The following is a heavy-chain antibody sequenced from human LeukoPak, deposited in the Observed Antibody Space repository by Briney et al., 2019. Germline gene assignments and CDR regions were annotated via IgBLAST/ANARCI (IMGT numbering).Heavy chain of an antibody. CDR2: IFSNDEK. CDR3: ARIWIAVAGPGVYY. V-gene: IGHV2-26*01. J-gene: IGHJ4*02. Sequence: SGPVLVKPTETLTLTCTVSGFSLSNARMGVSWIRQPPGKALEWLAHIFSNDEKSYSTSLKSRLTISKDTSKSQVVLTMTNMDPVDTATYYCARIWIAVAGPGVYYWGQGTLVTVSS. D-gene: IGHD6-19*01. CDR1: GFSLSNARMG.